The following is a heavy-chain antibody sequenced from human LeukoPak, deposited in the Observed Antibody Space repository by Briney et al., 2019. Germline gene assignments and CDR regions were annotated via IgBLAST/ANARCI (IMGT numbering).Heavy chain of an antibody. Sequence: SETLSLTCAVSGGSISSSNWWSWVRQPPGKGLEWIGEIYHSGSTNYNPSLKSRVTISVDKSKNQFSLKLSSVTAADTAVYYCARDYCYYGSGSYICAFDIWGQGTMVTVSS. CDR2: IYHSGST. CDR3: ARDYCYYGSGSYICAFDI. CDR1: GGSISSSNW. J-gene: IGHJ3*02. D-gene: IGHD3-10*01. V-gene: IGHV4-4*02.